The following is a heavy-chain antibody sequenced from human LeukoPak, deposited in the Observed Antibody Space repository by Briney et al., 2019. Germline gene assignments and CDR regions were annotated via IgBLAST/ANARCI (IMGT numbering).Heavy chain of an antibody. J-gene: IGHJ5*02. V-gene: IGHV1-18*01. Sequence: ASVKVSYKASGYTFTSYGISWVRQAPGQGLEGMGWISAYNGNTNYAQKLQGRVTMTTDTSTSTAYMELRSLRSDDTAVYYCARFERTQRLNWFDPWGQGTLVTVSS. CDR2: ISAYNGNT. CDR3: ARFERTQRLNWFDP. D-gene: IGHD1-1*01. CDR1: GYTFTSYG.